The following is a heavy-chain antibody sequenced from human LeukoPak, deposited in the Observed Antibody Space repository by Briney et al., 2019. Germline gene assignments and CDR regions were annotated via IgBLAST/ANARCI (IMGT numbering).Heavy chain of an antibody. CDR1: GGSISSGGYY. D-gene: IGHD2-2*01. V-gene: IGHV4-31*03. J-gene: IGHJ4*02. Sequence: SQTLSLTCTVSGGSISSGGYYWSWIRQHPGKGLEWIGYIYYSGSTYYNPSLKSRVTISVDTSKNQFSLKLSSVTAADTAVYYCARLVSSTSQSRAPFDYWGQGTLVTVSS. CDR2: IYYSGST. CDR3: ARLVSSTSQSRAPFDY.